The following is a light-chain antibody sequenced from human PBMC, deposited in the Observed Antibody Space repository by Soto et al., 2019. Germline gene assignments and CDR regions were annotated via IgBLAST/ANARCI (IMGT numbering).Light chain of an antibody. CDR3: QQYYSYLAWT. V-gene: IGKV1-8*01. Sequence: AIRMTQSPSSLSASTGDRVTITCRASQGISSYLAWYQQKPGKAPKLLIYAASTLQSGVPSRFSGSGSGTDFTLTISCLQSEDFGTDYRQQYYSYLAWTFGQGTKVQIK. J-gene: IGKJ1*01. CDR2: AAS. CDR1: QGISSY.